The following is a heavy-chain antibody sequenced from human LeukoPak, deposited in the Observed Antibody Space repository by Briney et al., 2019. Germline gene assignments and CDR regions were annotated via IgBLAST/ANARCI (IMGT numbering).Heavy chain of an antibody. V-gene: IGHV4-59*01. D-gene: IGHD5-24*01. Sequence: SETLSLTCTVSGGSISSYYWSWIRQPPGKGLEWIGYIYYSGSTNYNPSLKSRVTISVDTSKNQFSLKLSSVTAADTAVYYCARGDGYNYSGAQGTLVTVSS. CDR3: ARGDGYNYS. J-gene: IGHJ4*02. CDR2: IYYSGST. CDR1: GGSISSYY.